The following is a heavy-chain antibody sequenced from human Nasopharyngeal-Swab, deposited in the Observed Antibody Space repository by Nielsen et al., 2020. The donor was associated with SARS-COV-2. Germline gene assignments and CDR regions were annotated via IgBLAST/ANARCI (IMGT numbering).Heavy chain of an antibody. J-gene: IGHJ4*02. Sequence: WIRQPPGKGLEWIGEIYHSGSTNYNPSLKSRVIISVDKSKNQFSLKLSSVTAADTAVYYCARCSGWDRRNDYWGQGTLVTVSS. V-gene: IGHV4-4*02. D-gene: IGHD6-19*01. CDR3: ARCSGWDRRNDY. CDR2: IYHSGST.